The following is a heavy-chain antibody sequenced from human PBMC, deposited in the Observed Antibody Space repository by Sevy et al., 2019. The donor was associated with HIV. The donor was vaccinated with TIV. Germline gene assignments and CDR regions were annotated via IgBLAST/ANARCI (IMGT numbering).Heavy chain of an antibody. V-gene: IGHV3-7*01. J-gene: IGHJ4*02. D-gene: IGHD6-19*01. CDR1: GFTFSVYW. CDR3: AKDRGYSSGWIDY. CDR2: MKEDGSDK. Sequence: GGSLRLSCAASGFTFSVYWMTWVRQAPGKGLEWVATMKEDGSDKDYVDSVKGRFTISRDNSKNTLYLQMNSLRAEDTAVYYCAKDRGYSSGWIDYWGQGTLVTVSS.